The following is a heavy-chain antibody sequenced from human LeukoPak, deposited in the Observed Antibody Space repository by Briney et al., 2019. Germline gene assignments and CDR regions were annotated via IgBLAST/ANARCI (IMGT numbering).Heavy chain of an antibody. Sequence: GGSLRFSCAASGFTLSSYAMTWVRQAPGRGLEWVTSVDGGGGGTYYADSVKGRFTISRDNSKDTLYLQMNGLRAEDTAVYFCAKQSAGSAAWYSLHYDFWGQGTLVTVSS. J-gene: IGHJ4*02. D-gene: IGHD6-13*01. CDR2: VDGGGGGT. CDR3: AKQSAGSAAWYSLHYDF. CDR1: GFTLSSYA. V-gene: IGHV3-23*01.